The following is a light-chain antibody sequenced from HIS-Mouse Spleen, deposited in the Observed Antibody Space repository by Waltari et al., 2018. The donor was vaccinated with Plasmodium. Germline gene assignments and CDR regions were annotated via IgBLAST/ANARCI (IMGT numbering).Light chain of an antibody. J-gene: IGLJ1*01. Sequence: SYELTQPPSVSVSPGQTARITCSGDALPKKYAYWYQQKSGQAPVLVIYEDSKRPSGIPERFAGSSSGTMATCTISGAQVEDEADYYCYSTDSSGYHYVFGTGTKVTVL. CDR3: YSTDSSGYHYV. CDR2: EDS. CDR1: ALPKKY. V-gene: IGLV3-10*01.